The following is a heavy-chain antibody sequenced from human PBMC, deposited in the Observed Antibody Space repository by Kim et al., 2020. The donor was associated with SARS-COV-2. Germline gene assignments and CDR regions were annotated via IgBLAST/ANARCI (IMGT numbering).Heavy chain of an antibody. D-gene: IGHD5-12*01. V-gene: IGHV3-53*01. CDR3: ARVGGLSSGYEGQFDY. CDR1: GFTVSSNY. J-gene: IGHJ4*02. CDR2: IYSGGST. Sequence: GGSLRLSCAASGFTVSSNYMSWVRQAPGKGLEWVSVIYSGGSTYYADSVKGRFTISRDNSKNTLYLQMNSLRAEDTAVYYCARVGGLSSGYEGQFDYWGQGTLVTVSS.